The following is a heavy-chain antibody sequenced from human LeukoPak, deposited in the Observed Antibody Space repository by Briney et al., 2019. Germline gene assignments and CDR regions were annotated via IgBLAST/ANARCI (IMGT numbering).Heavy chain of an antibody. CDR3: ARVRSDQLLTEDHDAFDI. Sequence: GESLKISCKGSGYSFTSYWIGWVRQMPGKGLEWMGIIYPGDSDTRYSPSFQGQVTISADKSISTAYLQWSSLKASDTAMYYCARVRSDQLLTEDHDAFDIWGQGTMVTVSS. CDR1: GYSFTSYW. D-gene: IGHD2-2*01. J-gene: IGHJ3*02. V-gene: IGHV5-51*01. CDR2: IYPGDSDT.